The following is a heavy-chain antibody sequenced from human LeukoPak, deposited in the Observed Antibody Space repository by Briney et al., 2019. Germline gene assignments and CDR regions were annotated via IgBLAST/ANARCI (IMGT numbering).Heavy chain of an antibody. D-gene: IGHD2-2*01. J-gene: IGHJ4*02. CDR1: GFIFSDYA. CDR3: TREVPAADNPPDDY. Sequence: GGSLRLSCTASGFIFSDYAMSWFRQAPGKGLEWVGFIRSKAYGGTTEYAASVKGRFTISRDDSKSIAYLQMNSLKTEDTAVYYCTREVPAADNPPDDYWGQGTLVTVSS. V-gene: IGHV3-49*03. CDR2: IRSKAYGGTT.